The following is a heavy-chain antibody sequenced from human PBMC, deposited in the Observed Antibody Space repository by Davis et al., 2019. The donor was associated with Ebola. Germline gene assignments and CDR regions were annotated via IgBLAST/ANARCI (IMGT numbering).Heavy chain of an antibody. J-gene: IGHJ5*02. CDR3: ARDRDYYDTSAYHPKGWFDL. CDR2: IKQDGSEK. Sequence: GGSLRLSCAASGFTFSSYWMSWVRQAPGKGLEWVANIKQDGSEKYYVDSVKGRFTISRDNAKTSLYLQMDSLRAEDTAVYFCARDRDYYDTSAYHPKGWFDLWGQGTLVTVSS. CDR1: GFTFSSYW. D-gene: IGHD3-22*01. V-gene: IGHV3-7*01.